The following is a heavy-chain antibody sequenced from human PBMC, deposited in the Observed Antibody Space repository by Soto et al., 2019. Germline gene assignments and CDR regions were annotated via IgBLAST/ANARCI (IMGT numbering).Heavy chain of an antibody. J-gene: IGHJ6*03. D-gene: IGHD3-3*01. Sequence: QITLKESGPTLVKPTQTLTLTCTFSGFSLSTSGVGVGWIRQPPGKALEWLALIYWDDDKRNSPSLKSRLTSTKDNSKNQVVLTMTNMDPVDTATYYCAHTAPVDDFWSGYYKRDYYYYMDVWGKGTTVTVSS. V-gene: IGHV2-5*02. CDR1: GFSLSTSGVG. CDR3: AHTAPVDDFWSGYYKRDYYYYMDV. CDR2: IYWDDDK.